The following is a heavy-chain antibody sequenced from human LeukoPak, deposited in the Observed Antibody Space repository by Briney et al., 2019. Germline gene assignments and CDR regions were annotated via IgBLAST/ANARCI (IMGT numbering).Heavy chain of an antibody. D-gene: IGHD3-22*01. J-gene: IGHJ6*02. V-gene: IGHV1-2*02. Sequence: ASVKVSCKASGYTFTGYYMHWVRQAPGQGLEWMGWINPNSGGTNYAQKFQGRVTMTRDTSISTAYMELSRLRSDDTAVYYCARAGIVVVESYYYYGMDVWGQGTTVTVSS. CDR1: GYTFTGYY. CDR2: INPNSGGT. CDR3: ARAGIVVVESYYYYGMDV.